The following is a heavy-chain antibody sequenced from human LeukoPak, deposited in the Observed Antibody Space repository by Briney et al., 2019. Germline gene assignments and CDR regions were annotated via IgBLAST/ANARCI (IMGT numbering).Heavy chain of an antibody. J-gene: IGHJ4*02. CDR2: IYSGDNT. CDR1: GFTVSTNY. Sequence: GGSLRLSCAASGFTVSTNYMSWVRQAPGKGLEWVSVIYSGDNTYYADSVRGRFTISRDISKNTLYLQMNSLRAEDTAVYYCARGGCSSTSCSPVDYWGQGTLVTVSS. CDR3: ARGGCSSTSCSPVDY. V-gene: IGHV3-66*01. D-gene: IGHD2-2*01.